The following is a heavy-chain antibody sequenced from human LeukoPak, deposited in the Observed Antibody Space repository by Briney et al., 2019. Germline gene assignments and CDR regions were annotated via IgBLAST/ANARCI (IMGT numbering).Heavy chain of an antibody. J-gene: IGHJ4*02. CDR2: IYPGDSDT. V-gene: IGHV5-51*01. CDR3: ARRSGYSSGWTALDY. CDR1: GYTITNYW. Sequence: GESLKISCKGSGYTITNYWIGWVRQMPGKGLEWMGNIYPGDSDTRYSPSFQGQVTISADKSISTAYLQWSSLKASDTAMYYCARRSGYSSGWTALDYWGQGTLVTVSS. D-gene: IGHD6-19*01.